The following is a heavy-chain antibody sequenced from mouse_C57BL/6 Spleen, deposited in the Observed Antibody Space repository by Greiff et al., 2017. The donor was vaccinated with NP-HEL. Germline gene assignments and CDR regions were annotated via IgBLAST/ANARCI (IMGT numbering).Heavy chain of an antibody. Sequence: QVQLQQPGAELVRPGSSVKLSCKASGYTFTSYWMDWVKQRPGQGLEWIGNIYPSDSETHYNQKFKDKATLTVDKSSSTAYMQLSSLTSEDSAVYYCARSSPGSPAYWGQGTLVTVSA. CDR3: ARSSPGSPAY. V-gene: IGHV1-61*01. J-gene: IGHJ3*01. CDR2: IYPSDSET. CDR1: GYTFTSYW.